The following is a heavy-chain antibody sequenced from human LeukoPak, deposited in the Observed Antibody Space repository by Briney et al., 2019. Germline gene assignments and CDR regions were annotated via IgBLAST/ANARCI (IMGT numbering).Heavy chain of an antibody. CDR2: MNPNSGNT. D-gene: IGHD2-8*01. CDR3: ARGEVFDYYYYYGMDV. J-gene: IGHJ6*02. CDR1: GYTFTSYD. V-gene: IGHV1-8*01. Sequence: ASVKVSCKASGYTFTSYDINWVRQATGQGLEWMEWMNPNSGNTGYAQKFQGRVTMTRNTSISTAYMELSSLRSEDTAVYYCARGEVFDYYYYYGMDVWGQGTLVTVSS.